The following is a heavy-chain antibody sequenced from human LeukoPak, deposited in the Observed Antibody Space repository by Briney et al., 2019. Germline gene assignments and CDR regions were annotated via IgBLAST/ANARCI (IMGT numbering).Heavy chain of an antibody. CDR3: AKDSSSSKNGYYFDY. J-gene: IGHJ4*02. CDR1: GFTFSSYA. V-gene: IGHV3-23*01. D-gene: IGHD6-13*01. Sequence: GGSLRLSCAASGFTFSSYAMSWVRQAPGKGRGGVSAISGSGGSTYYADSVKGRFTISRDNSKNTLYLQMNSLRAEDTAVYYCAKDSSSSKNGYYFDYWGQGTLVTVSS. CDR2: ISGSGGST.